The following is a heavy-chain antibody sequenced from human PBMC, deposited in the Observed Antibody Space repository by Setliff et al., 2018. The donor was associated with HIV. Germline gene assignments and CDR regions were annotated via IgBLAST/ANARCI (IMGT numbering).Heavy chain of an antibody. V-gene: IGHV5-10-1*04. CDR3: ARLLDNSGGWPFDY. D-gene: IGHD6-19*01. CDR2: IDPSDSYI. J-gene: IGHJ4*02. Sequence: GESLKISCKSSGYNFNSNWIGWVRQMPGKGLEWMGRIDPSDSYINYGPSFQGQVTISADKTTNTAYLQWSSLKASDTAMYFCARLLDNSGGWPFDYWGQGTLVTVSS. CDR1: GYNFNSNW.